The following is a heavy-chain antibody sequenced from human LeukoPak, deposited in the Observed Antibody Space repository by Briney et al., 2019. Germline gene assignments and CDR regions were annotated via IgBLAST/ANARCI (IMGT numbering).Heavy chain of an antibody. CDR3: ARHLSGITGYTYGRGIDY. D-gene: IGHD5-18*01. V-gene: IGHV3-66*04. J-gene: IGHJ4*02. Sequence: GGSLRLSCAASGFSVRTTYMSWVRQAPGKGLEWVSVLYTGGGTDHADSVKGRFIVSRDNAKKSLYLQMNSLRAKDTAVYYCARHLSGITGYTYGRGIDYWGQGTLLTVSS. CDR2: LYTGGGT. CDR1: GFSVRTTY.